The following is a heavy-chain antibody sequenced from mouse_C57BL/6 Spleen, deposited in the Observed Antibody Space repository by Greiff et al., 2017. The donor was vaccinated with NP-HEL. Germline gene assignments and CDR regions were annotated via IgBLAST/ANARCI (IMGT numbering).Heavy chain of an antibody. CDR2: IRNKANGYTT. CDR3: ARYATPTYWYFDV. Sequence: EVQVVESGGGLVQPGGSLSLSCAASGFTFTDYYMSWVRQPPGKALEWLGFIRNKANGYTTEYSASVKGRFTISRDNSQSILYLQMNALRAEDSATYYCARYATPTYWYFDVWGTGTTVTVSS. D-gene: IGHD4-1*02. V-gene: IGHV7-3*01. J-gene: IGHJ1*03. CDR1: GFTFTDYY.